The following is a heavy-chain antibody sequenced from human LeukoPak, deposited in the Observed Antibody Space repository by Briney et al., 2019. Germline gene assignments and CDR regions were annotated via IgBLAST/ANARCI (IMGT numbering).Heavy chain of an antibody. CDR3: TTEREGGPDY. CDR2: IQSKTDGGTT. V-gene: IGHV3-15*01. J-gene: IGHJ4*02. Sequence: GGSLRLSCAASGFTFNNAWMSWVRQAPGKGLEWVGRIQSKTDGGTTDYAAPAKGRFTISRDDSKNTLYLQMNSLETEDTAVYYCTTEREGGPDYWGQGTLSPSPQ. CDR1: GFTFNNAW. D-gene: IGHD3-16*01.